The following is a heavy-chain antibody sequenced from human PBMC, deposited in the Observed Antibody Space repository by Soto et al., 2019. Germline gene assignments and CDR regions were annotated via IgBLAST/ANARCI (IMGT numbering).Heavy chain of an antibody. CDR1: GFTFSSYA. J-gene: IGHJ5*02. CDR3: ARDLGGSGSYSFDP. Sequence: SLRLSCAASGFTFSSYAMHWVRQAPGKGLEWVAVISYDGSNKYYADSVKGRFTISRDNSKNTLYLQMNSLRAEDTAVYYCARDLGGSGSYSFDPWGQGTLVTVSS. V-gene: IGHV3-30-3*01. D-gene: IGHD1-26*01. CDR2: ISYDGSNK.